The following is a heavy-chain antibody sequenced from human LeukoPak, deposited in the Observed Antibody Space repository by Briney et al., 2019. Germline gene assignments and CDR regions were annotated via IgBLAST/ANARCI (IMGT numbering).Heavy chain of an antibody. D-gene: IGHD3-10*01. CDR2: INPAGTST. CDR1: GFIFSSYS. V-gene: IGHV3-21*01. J-gene: IGHJ5*02. Sequence: GGCLRLSCAASGFIFSSYSMNWVRQAPGKGPEWVSSINPAGTSTFHADSVKGRFTISRDNTENSLYMQMDSLRDEDTAVYYCVRDFLGESGAGGPWGQGTLVTVSS. CDR3: VRDFLGESGAGGP.